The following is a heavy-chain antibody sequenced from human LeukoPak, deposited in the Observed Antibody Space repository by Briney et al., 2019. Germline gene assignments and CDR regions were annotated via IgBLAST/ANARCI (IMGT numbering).Heavy chain of an antibody. CDR3: ARDFKSGYVDS. CDR2: IFDDGSRE. J-gene: IGHJ4*02. CDR1: GSTFSNNG. Sequence: PGGSLTLSCVASGSTFSNNGRSWVRQSPGKGLEWVAVIFDDGSREDFADSVKGRFTISRDNSKKTVVLQMNSLRGEDTAVYYCARDFKSGYVDSWGQGTLVTVSS. D-gene: IGHD3-3*01. V-gene: IGHV3-33*08.